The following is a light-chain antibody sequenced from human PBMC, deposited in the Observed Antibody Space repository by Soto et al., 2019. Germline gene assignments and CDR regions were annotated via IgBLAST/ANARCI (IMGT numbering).Light chain of an antibody. J-gene: IGKJ1*01. Sequence: EIVLTQSPGTLSLSLGERVTLSCRASQSVSSNYLAWYQQKPGQAPRLLIYGVSSRATGIPDRFTGSGSGRDFALTISRLEPEDFAVYYCQQYGRSPRTFGQGTKVDMK. CDR2: GVS. V-gene: IGKV3-20*01. CDR3: QQYGRSPRT. CDR1: QSVSSNY.